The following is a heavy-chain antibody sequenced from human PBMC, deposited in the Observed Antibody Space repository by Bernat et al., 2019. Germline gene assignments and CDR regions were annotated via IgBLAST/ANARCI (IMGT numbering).Heavy chain of an antibody. D-gene: IGHD3-22*01. V-gene: IGHV3-23*01. CDR2: ISGSGGST. J-gene: IGHJ4*02. CDR3: AGRNYYDSSGPTHDY. Sequence: EVQLLESGGGLVQPGGSLRLSCAASGFTFSSYAMSWVRQAPGKGLEWVSAISGSGGSTYYADSVKGRFTISRDSSKNTLYLQMNSLIDEDTAVYYCAGRNYYDSSGPTHDYWGQGTLVTVSS. CDR1: GFTFSSYA.